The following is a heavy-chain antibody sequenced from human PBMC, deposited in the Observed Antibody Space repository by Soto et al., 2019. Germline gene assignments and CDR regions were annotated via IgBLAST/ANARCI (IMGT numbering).Heavy chain of an antibody. Sequence: QVTLKESGPVLVKPTETLTLTCTVSGFSLTNPKLGVSWIRQPPGKPLEWLAHISSNDEESYSTSLKSRLTISKDTSKSQVVLTLTTVDHADTATDSCARIHTAGIAYEVWVPDVVFSALDMGCQGTTATV. CDR3: ARIHTAGIAYEVWVPDVVFSALDM. J-gene: IGHJ3*02. CDR1: GFSLTNPKLG. V-gene: IGHV2-26*01. CDR2: ISSNDEE. D-gene: IGHD3-3*01.